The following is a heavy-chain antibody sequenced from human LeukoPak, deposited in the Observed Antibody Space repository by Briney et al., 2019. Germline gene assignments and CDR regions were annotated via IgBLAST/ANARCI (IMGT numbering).Heavy chain of an antibody. V-gene: IGHV1-46*01. D-gene: IGHD2-2*01. CDR1: GYSFTTYY. CDR3: AREIVVVPSAMGFDP. CDR2: INPSGGST. J-gene: IGHJ5*02. Sequence: ASVKVSCKASGYSFTTYYIHWVRQAPGQGLEWMGVINPSGGSTSFAQKFQARLTMTRDASTSTVYMELSGLSSEDTAVYYCAREIVVVPSAMGFDPWGQGTLVTVSS.